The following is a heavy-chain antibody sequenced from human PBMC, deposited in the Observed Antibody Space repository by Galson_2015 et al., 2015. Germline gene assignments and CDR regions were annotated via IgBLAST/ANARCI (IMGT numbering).Heavy chain of an antibody. CDR2: FDPEDGET. D-gene: IGHD2-2*01. V-gene: IGHV1-24*01. CDR1: GYTLTELS. CDR3: ATARPYCSSSSCYRGWVDP. Sequence: SVKVSCKVSGYTLTELSMHWVRQAPGKGLEWMGGFDPEDGETIYAQKFQGRVTMTEDTSTDTAYMELSSLRSVDTAVYYCATARPYCSSSSCYRGWVDPWGQGTLVTVSS. J-gene: IGHJ5*02.